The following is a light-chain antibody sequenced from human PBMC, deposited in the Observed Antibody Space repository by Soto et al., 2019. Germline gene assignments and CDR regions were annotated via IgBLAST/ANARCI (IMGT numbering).Light chain of an antibody. J-gene: IGLJ1*01. CDR2: YDN. CDR3: AAWDDRLNGRV. Sequence: QSALTQPPSASGTPGQRVTISCSGSNSNIGSNTVNWYQQLPGTAPKLLIYYDNLRPSGVPDRISGSKSGTSASLAISGLQSDDEADYYCAAWDDRLNGRVFGTGTKVTVL. CDR1: NSNIGSNT. V-gene: IGLV1-44*01.